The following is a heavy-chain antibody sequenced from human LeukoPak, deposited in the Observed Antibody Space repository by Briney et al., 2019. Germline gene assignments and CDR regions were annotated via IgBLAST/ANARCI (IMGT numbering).Heavy chain of an antibody. Sequence: SETLSLTCTVSGGSINNDYWSWIRQPAGKGLEWIGRIYTSGSTNYNPSLKSRVTISVDTSKNQFSLKLSSVTAADTAVYYCARTDYDFWSGTPFDYWGQGTLVTVSS. CDR3: ARTDYDFWSGTPFDY. D-gene: IGHD3-3*01. CDR2: IYTSGST. V-gene: IGHV4-4*07. CDR1: GGSINNDY. J-gene: IGHJ4*02.